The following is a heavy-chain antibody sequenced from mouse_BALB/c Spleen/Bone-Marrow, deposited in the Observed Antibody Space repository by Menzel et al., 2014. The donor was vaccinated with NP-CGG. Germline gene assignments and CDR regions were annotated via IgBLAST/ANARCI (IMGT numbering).Heavy chain of an antibody. J-gene: IGHJ1*01. V-gene: IGHV4-1*02. CDR1: GFDFSRYW. D-gene: IGHD1-1*01. Sequence: EVKLVESGGGLVQPGGSLKLSCAASGFDFSRYWMSWVRQAPGKGLEWIGEINPDSSTINYTPSLKDKFIISRDNAKNTLYLQMSKVRSEDTALDYCARLNYYGNLFVWGAGTPVTVSS. CDR3: ARLNYYGNLFV. CDR2: INPDSSTI.